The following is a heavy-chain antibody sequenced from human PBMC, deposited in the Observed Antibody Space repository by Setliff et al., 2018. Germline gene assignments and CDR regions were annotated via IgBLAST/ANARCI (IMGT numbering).Heavy chain of an antibody. J-gene: IGHJ4*02. V-gene: IGHV1-24*01. CDR1: GYRLIEVS. CDR3: ASSRDYNFWSGYYSPLDY. CDR2: FDPEDEET. D-gene: IGHD3-3*01. Sequence: ASVKVSCKVSGYRLIEVSMHWVRQAPGKGLEWMGGFDPEDEETNYAQKFQGRVTITADESTSTAYMELSSLRSEDTAVYYCASSRDYNFWSGYYSPLDYWGQGTLVTVSS.